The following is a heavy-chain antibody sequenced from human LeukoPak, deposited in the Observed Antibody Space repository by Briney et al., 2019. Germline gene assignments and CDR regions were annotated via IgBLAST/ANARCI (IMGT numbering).Heavy chain of an antibody. V-gene: IGHV4-39*02. D-gene: IGHD2-15*01. CDR3: ARGGYLSHYFDY. CDR1: GGSISSSDYY. CDR2: IYYSGTT. Sequence: SETLSLTCTVSGGSISSSDYYWGWIRQPPGKGLEWIASIYYSGTTHYNPSLKSRVTMSVDTSKNHFSLKLSSVTAADTAVYYCARGGYLSHYFDYWGQGTPVTVSS. J-gene: IGHJ4*02.